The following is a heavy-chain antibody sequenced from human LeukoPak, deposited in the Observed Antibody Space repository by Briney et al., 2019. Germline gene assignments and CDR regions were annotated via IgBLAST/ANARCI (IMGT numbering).Heavy chain of an antibody. Sequence: ASVKVSCKASGGTFSSYAISWVRQAPGQGLEWMGWISAYNGNTNYAQKLQGRVTMTTDTSTSTAYMELRSLRSDDTAVYYCARDRRDIVATIGLDYWGQGTLVTVSS. CDR3: ARDRRDIVATIGLDY. D-gene: IGHD5-12*01. V-gene: IGHV1-18*01. CDR1: GGTFSSYA. J-gene: IGHJ4*02. CDR2: ISAYNGNT.